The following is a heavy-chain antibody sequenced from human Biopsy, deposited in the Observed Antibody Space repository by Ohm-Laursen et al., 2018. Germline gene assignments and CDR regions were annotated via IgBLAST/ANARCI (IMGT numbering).Heavy chain of an antibody. CDR2: ISVKTGNT. V-gene: IGHV1-18*01. CDR1: GYTFTNYA. Sequence: ASVTDSCKASGYTFTNYAINWVRQAPGQGLEWLGGISVKTGNTNYTQKLQGRVTMTTDTSTNTAYMELRSLRSDDTALYYCAREGTSVTFFGKISDYYFDFWGTGTVVTVSS. D-gene: IGHD3-3*01. J-gene: IGHJ4*02. CDR3: AREGTSVTFFGKISDYYFDF.